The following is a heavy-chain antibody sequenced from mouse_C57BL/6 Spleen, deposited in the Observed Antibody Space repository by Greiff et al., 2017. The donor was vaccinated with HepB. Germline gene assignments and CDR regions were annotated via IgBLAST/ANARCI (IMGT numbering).Heavy chain of an antibody. J-gene: IGHJ4*01. CDR1: GFTFSSYG. Sequence: EVKVVESGGDLVKPGGSLKLSCAASGFTFSSYGMSWVRQTPDKRLEWVATISSGGSYTYYPDSVKGRFTISRDNAKNTLYLQMSSLKSEDTAMYYCASLITTGSSPGAMDYWGQGTSVTVSS. CDR3: ASLITTGSSPGAMDY. CDR2: ISSGGSYT. V-gene: IGHV5-6*01. D-gene: IGHD1-2*01.